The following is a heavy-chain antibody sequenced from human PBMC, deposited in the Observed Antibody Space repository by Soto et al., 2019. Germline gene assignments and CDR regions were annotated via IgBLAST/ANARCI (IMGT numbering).Heavy chain of an antibody. J-gene: IGHJ6*02. Sequence: ASVKVSCKASGYTFTSYDINWVRQATGQGLEWMGWMNPNSGNTGYAQKFQGRVTMTRNTSISTAYMELSSLRSEDTAVYYCARYCSAGSCEPGYYYGMDVWGQGTTVTVSS. CDR2: MNPNSGNT. CDR3: ARYCSAGSCEPGYYYGMDV. D-gene: IGHD2-15*01. V-gene: IGHV1-8*01. CDR1: GYTFTSYD.